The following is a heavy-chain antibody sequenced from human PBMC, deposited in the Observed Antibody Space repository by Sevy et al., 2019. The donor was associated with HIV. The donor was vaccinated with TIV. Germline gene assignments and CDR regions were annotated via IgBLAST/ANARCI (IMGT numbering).Heavy chain of an antibody. CDR1: GFTFSDYY. CDR3: ARDLGYSSGWSPPYYFDY. V-gene: IGHV3-11*01. Sequence: GGCLRLSCAASGFTFSDYYMSWIRQAPGKGLEWVSYISSSGSTIYYADSVKGRFTISRDNAKNSLYLQMNSLRAEDTAVYYCARDLGYSSGWSPPYYFDYWGQGTLVTVSS. J-gene: IGHJ4*02. D-gene: IGHD6-19*01. CDR2: ISSSGSTI.